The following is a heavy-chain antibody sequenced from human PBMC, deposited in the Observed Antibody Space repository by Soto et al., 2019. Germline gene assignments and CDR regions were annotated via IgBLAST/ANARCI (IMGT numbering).Heavy chain of an antibody. J-gene: IGHJ6*02. CDR3: AKDLKASGGHSGTLNYYYGMDV. CDR2: ISYDGFIK. CDR1: GFSFSTHG. D-gene: IGHD3-10*01. V-gene: IGHV3-30*18. Sequence: QVQLVESGGGVVQPGRSLRLSFASSGFSFSTHGMQWVRQAPGKGLEWVAIISYDGFIKYSADDVKGRFTISRDNSKNTLFLQMDSLRDEDSAVYYCAKDLKASGGHSGTLNYYYGMDVWGQGTTVIVSS.